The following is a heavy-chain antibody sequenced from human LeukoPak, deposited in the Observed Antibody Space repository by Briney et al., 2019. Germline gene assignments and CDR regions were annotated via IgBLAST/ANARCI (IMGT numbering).Heavy chain of an antibody. V-gene: IGHV4-34*01. D-gene: IGHD4-17*01. CDR2: INHSGST. J-gene: IGHJ5*02. Sequence: PSETLSLTCAVYGGSFSGYYWSWIRQPPGKGLEWIGEINHSGSTNYNPSLKSRVTISVDTSKNQFSLKLSSVTAADTAVYYCARAFRMTTVRGWFDPWGQGTLVTVSS. CDR3: ARAFRMTTVRGWFDP. CDR1: GGSFSGYY.